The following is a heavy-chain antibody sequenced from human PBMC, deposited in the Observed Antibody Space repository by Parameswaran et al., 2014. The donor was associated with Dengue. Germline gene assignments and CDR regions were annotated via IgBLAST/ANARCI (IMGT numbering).Heavy chain of an antibody. J-gene: IGHJ5*02. CDR3: ARASSSLAVHATEFKWLDP. Sequence: SWVRQAPGQGLEWMGGIIPIFNTQNPAQKFQDRVTFTADESTNTAYIELTSLRSDDSGAYYCARASSSLAVHATEFKWLDPWGQGTLVTVSS. CDR2: IIPIFNTQ. D-gene: IGHD2-8*01. V-gene: IGHV1-69*01.